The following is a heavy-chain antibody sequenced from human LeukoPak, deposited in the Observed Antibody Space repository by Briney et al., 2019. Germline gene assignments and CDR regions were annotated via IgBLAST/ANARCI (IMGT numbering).Heavy chain of an antibody. J-gene: IGHJ4*02. CDR3: ARGDGYNFFDY. V-gene: IGHV3-53*01. Sequence: PGGSLRLSCAASGFTFSIYWVHWVRQAPGKGLEWGSVFYVGGATYYADSVKGRFTISRDNSENTLYLQMKSLRAEDTAVYYCARGDGYNFFDYWGQGTLVTVSS. CDR1: GFTFSIYW. D-gene: IGHD5-24*01. CDR2: FYVGGAT.